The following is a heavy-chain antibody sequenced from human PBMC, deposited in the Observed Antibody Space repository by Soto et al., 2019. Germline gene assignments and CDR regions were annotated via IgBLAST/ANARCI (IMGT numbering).Heavy chain of an antibody. V-gene: IGHV1-18*01. J-gene: IGHJ6*02. CDR3: ARAIGRTGFNYYYGMDV. Sequence: KASGYTFTSYGISWVRQAPGQGLEWMGWISAYNGNTNYAQKLQGRVTMTTDTSTSTAYMELRSLRSDDTAVYYCARAIGRTGFNYYYGMDVWGQGTTVTVSS. CDR1: GYTFTSYG. CDR2: ISAYNGNT. D-gene: IGHD3-9*01.